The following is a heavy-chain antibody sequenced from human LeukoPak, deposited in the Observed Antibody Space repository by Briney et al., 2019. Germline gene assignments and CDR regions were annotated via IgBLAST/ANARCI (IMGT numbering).Heavy chain of an antibody. Sequence: GRSLRLSCAASGFTFSSYSMNWVRQAPGKGLEWVSSISSSSSYIYYADSVKGRFTISRDNAKNSLYLQMNSLRAEDTAVYYCARDLGLLWFGELGGGLNWFDPWGQGTLVTVSS. D-gene: IGHD3-10*01. CDR2: ISSSSSYI. CDR1: GFTFSSYS. J-gene: IGHJ5*02. V-gene: IGHV3-21*01. CDR3: ARDLGLLWFGELGGGLNWFDP.